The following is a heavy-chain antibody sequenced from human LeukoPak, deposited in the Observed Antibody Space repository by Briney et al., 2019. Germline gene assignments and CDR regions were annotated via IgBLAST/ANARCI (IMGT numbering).Heavy chain of an antibody. CDR3: ARGVKYGAILMDV. CDR1: GGSISSYY. Sequence: SETLSLTCTVSGGSISSYYWSWIRQPPGKGLEWIGYIFDSGSINYNPSLKSRVTISVDTSKNQFSLKLSSVTAADTAVYYCARGVKYGAILMDVWGKGTTVTVSS. CDR2: IFDSGSI. V-gene: IGHV4-59*01. J-gene: IGHJ6*03. D-gene: IGHD2/OR15-2a*01.